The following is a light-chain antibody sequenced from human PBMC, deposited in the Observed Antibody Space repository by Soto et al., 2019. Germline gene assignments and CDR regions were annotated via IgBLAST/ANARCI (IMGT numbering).Light chain of an antibody. CDR3: CSYAGTSTYYV. Sequence: QSALTQPASVSGSPGQSITISCTGTSSDVGSYNLVSWYQQYPGKAPKLMIYEVTKRPSGVSNRFSRSKSGNTASLTISGLQAEDEADYYCCSYAGTSTYYVFGTGTKLTVL. CDR2: EVT. CDR1: SSDVGSYNL. J-gene: IGLJ1*01. V-gene: IGLV2-23*02.